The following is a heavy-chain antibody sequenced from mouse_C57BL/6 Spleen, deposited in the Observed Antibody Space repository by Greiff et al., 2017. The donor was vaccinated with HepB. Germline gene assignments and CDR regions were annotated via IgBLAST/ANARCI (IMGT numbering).Heavy chain of an antibody. Sequence: VQLQQPGAELVRPVSSVKLSCKASGYTFTSYWMHWVKQRPIQGLEWIGNIDPSDSETHYNQKFKDKATLTVDKSSSTAYMQLSSLTSEDSAVYYCARSGGNYWYFDVWGTGTTVTVSS. J-gene: IGHJ1*03. CDR1: GYTFTSYW. CDR2: IDPSDSET. V-gene: IGHV1-52*01. CDR3: ARSGGNYWYFDV. D-gene: IGHD1-1*02.